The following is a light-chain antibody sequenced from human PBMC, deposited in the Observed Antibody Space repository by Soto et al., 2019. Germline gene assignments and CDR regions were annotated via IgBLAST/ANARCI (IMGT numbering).Light chain of an antibody. CDR2: DAS. CDR3: QQRSDWPLT. V-gene: IGKV3-11*01. J-gene: IGKJ1*01. Sequence: EIVLTQSPATLSLSPGERATLSCRASQSVSRFLAWYQQKPGQAPRLLIYDASNRATGIPARFSGSGSATDVTLTISSLEPEDFALYYCQQRSDWPLTFGQGKRVEIK. CDR1: QSVSRF.